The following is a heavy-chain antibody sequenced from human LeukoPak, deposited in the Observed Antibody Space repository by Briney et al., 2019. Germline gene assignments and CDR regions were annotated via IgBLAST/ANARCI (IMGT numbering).Heavy chain of an antibody. CDR3: AKGIGGWDGFYYYMDV. V-gene: IGHV3-9*01. CDR1: GFTFDDYA. D-gene: IGHD6-19*01. CDR2: ISWNSGSI. J-gene: IGHJ6*03. Sequence: PGGSLRLSCAASGFTFDDYAMHWVRQAPGKGLEWVSGISWNSGSIGYADSVKGRFTISRDNAKNSLYLQMNSLRAEDTALYYCAKGIGGWDGFYYYMDVWGKGTTVTVSS.